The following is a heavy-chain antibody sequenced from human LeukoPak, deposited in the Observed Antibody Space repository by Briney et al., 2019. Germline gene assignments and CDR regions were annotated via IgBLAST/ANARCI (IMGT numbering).Heavy chain of an antibody. CDR2: IYYSGSP. D-gene: IGHD1-1*01. CDR3: ATWRTAKTGFDY. Sequence: SETLSLTCTVSGVSIRNYYWAWIRQPPGKGLECIGSIYYSGSPYYNPSLKSRVTISVDTSKNQFSLRLSSVTAADTAVYYCATWRTAKTGFDYWGQGTLVTVSS. CDR1: GVSIRNYY. J-gene: IGHJ4*02. V-gene: IGHV4-39*01.